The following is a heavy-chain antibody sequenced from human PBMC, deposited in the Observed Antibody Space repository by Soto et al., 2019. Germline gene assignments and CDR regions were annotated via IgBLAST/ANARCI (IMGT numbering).Heavy chain of an antibody. CDR3: AAAHYDFWSGYYSPFDY. CDR2: IVVGSGNT. J-gene: IGHJ4*02. Sequence: SVKVSCKASVFTFTSFAMQWVRQARGQRLEWIGWIVVGSGNTNYAQKFQERVTITSDKSTSTAYMELSSLRSEDTAVYYCAAAHYDFWSGYYSPFDYWGQGTLVTVS. V-gene: IGHV1-58*02. CDR1: VFTFTSFA. D-gene: IGHD3-3*01.